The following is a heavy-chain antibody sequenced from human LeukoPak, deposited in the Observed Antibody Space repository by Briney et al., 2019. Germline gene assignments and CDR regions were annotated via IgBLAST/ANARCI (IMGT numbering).Heavy chain of an antibody. Sequence: GGSLRLSCAASGFSFSTSGIHWVRQAPGKGLEWVTFIEHDGGNENYADSVKGRFTISRDNSKNTVYLQMNSLRAEDTAVYYCASNPGNDRLIYWGQGTLVTVSS. D-gene: IGHD2-21*02. CDR2: IEHDGGNE. CDR1: GFSFSTSG. J-gene: IGHJ4*02. CDR3: ASNPGNDRLIY. V-gene: IGHV3-30*02.